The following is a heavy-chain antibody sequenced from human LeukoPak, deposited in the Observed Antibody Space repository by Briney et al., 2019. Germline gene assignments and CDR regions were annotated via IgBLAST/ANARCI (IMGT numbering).Heavy chain of an antibody. V-gene: IGHV1-69*04. J-gene: IGHJ4*02. CDR3: ARGAVEFGLNYDILTGPLDY. CDR2: IIPILGIA. CDR1: GGTFSSYA. D-gene: IGHD3-9*01. Sequence: ASVKVSCKASGGTFSSYAISWVRQAPGQGLEWMGRIIPILGIANYAQKFQGRVTITADKSTSTAYMELSSLRSEDTAEYYCARGAVEFGLNYDILTGPLDYWGQGTLVTVSS.